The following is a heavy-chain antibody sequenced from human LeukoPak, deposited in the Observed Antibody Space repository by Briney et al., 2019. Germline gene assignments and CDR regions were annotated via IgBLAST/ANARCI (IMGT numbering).Heavy chain of an antibody. J-gene: IGHJ6*03. V-gene: IGHV3-30*02. D-gene: IGHD3-22*01. CDR3: AKSSGRYFYYYYMDV. CDR1: GFTFSTYG. Sequence: PGGSLTLSWAPSGFTFSTYGMHWLRHPPGKGVEGVALMRYDGSSEYYADYVKGLITRSRNNSKNTLYLHMNKLSADAAAVYYGAKSSGRYFYYYYMDVWGKGTTVTVSS. CDR2: MRYDGSSE.